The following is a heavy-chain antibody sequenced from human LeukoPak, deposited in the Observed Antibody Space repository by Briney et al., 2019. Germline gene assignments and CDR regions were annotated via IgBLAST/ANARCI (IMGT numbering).Heavy chain of an antibody. CDR3: ARKSDSLLVREGDC. J-gene: IGHJ4*02. D-gene: IGHD3-10*01. CDR1: GFTFNNYA. V-gene: IGHV3-33*05. Sequence: GGSLRLSCAASGFTFNNYAMHWVRQAPGKGLEWVAFIAYNGGDKYYADSVKGRFTISRDTNTLYLQMNSLRAEDTAVYYCARKSDSLLVREGDCWGQGTLVTVSS. CDR2: IAYNGGDK.